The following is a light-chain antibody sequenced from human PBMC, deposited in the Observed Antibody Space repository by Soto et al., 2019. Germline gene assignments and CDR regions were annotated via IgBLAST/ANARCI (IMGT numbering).Light chain of an antibody. CDR2: SNS. CDR1: SSNLGQNP. Sequence: QSVLTQPPSASGTPGQRVTISCSGSSSNLGQNPVHWYQQLPGAAPKLLIYSNSYRPSGVPDRFSGSKSGTSASLAISGVQSEDDADYYCAAWYDSLTGSWVFGGGTKLTVL. CDR3: AAWYDSLTGSWV. V-gene: IGLV1-44*01. J-gene: IGLJ3*02.